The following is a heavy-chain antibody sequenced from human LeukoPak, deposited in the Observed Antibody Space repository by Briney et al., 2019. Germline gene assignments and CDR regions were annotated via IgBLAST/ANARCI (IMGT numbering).Heavy chain of an antibody. CDR3: AREVAYYDILTGYHYMGSYIDY. D-gene: IGHD3-9*01. J-gene: IGHJ4*02. V-gene: IGHV1-69*05. CDR1: GGTFSSYA. Sequence: ASVKVSCKASGGTFSSYAISWVRQAPGQGLEWMGRIIPIFGTANYAQKFQSRVTITTDESTSTAYMELSSLRSEDTAVYYCAREVAYYDILTGYHYMGSYIDYWGQGTLVTVSS. CDR2: IIPIFGTA.